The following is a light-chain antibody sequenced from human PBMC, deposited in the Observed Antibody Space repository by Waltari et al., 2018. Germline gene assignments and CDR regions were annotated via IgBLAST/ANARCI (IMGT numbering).Light chain of an antibody. V-gene: IGLV8-61*01. CDR1: SGPVSPSYY. Sequence: QTVVTQEPSFSVSPGGTVTLTCGLRSGPVSPSYYPSWYQQTPGQAPRPLIYSTNTRSSGVPDRFSGSILGNNAALTITGAQADDESDYYCVLYMGGGILFGGGTKLTVL. CDR2: STN. J-gene: IGLJ3*02. CDR3: VLYMGGGIL.